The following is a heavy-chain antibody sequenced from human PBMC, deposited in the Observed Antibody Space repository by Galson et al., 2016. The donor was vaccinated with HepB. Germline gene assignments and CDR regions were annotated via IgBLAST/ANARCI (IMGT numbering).Heavy chain of an antibody. CDR2: IVVGSGDT. Sequence: SVKVSCKASGFTFTSSAVQWVRQARGQRLEWIGWIVVGSGDTDYAQKFQERVTITRDMSTSTAYMELSSLRSEDTAVYYRAAVGMGTTLSSYYFDYWGQGTLVTVSS. CDR1: GFTFTSSA. CDR3: AAVGMGTTLSSYYFDY. J-gene: IGHJ4*02. V-gene: IGHV1-58*01. D-gene: IGHD1/OR15-1a*01.